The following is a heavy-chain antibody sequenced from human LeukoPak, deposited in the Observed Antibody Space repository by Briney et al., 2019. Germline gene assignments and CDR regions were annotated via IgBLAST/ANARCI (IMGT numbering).Heavy chain of an antibody. J-gene: IGHJ4*02. V-gene: IGHV2-5*04. CDR3: DVDLNDSGGYYPM. CDR1: GFAPGSRGGG. Sequence: SGPTLVKPPQTLTLTCTFSGFAPGSRGGGVEWSRQPPGKALEWLAVVYWNDEKRYSPSLKSRLTITMDTSKNQVVLRMTNMDPVDTGTYYCDVDLNDSGGYYPMWGQGTLVTVSS. D-gene: IGHD3-22*01. CDR2: VYWNDEK.